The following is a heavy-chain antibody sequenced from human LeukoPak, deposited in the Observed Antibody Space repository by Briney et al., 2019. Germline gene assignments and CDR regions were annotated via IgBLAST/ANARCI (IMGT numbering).Heavy chain of an antibody. CDR3: TRGSIAYYYMDV. Sequence: SETLSLTCTVSGYSISSGYYWGWIRQPPGKGLEWIGSIYYSGSTNYNPSLKSRVTISVDTSKNQFSLKLSSVTAADTAVYYCTRGSIAYYYMDVWGKGTTVTISS. D-gene: IGHD3-22*01. CDR2: IYYSGST. J-gene: IGHJ6*03. CDR1: GYSISSGYY. V-gene: IGHV4-38-2*02.